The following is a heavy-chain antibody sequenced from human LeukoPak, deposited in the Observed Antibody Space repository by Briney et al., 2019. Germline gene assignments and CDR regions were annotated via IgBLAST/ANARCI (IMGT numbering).Heavy chain of an antibody. Sequence: PSETLSLTCAVSGGSISSSNWWSWVRQPPGKGLEWIGYIYYSGSTYYNPSLKSRVTMSVDTSKNQFSLKLSSVTAVDTAVYYCARGGSIAARWGIYYFDYWGQGTLVTVSS. J-gene: IGHJ4*02. V-gene: IGHV4-28*03. CDR3: ARGGSIAARWGIYYFDY. CDR1: GGSISSSNW. CDR2: IYYSGST. D-gene: IGHD6-6*01.